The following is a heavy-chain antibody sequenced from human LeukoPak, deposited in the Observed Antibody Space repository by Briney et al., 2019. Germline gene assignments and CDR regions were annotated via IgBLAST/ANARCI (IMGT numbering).Heavy chain of an antibody. V-gene: IGHV4-39*07. CDR3: ARVEFYSSSWYSSGWYFDL. J-gene: IGHJ2*01. D-gene: IGHD6-13*01. Sequence: SETLSLTCTDSGGSISSSNSYWVWIRQAPGKGLGWIGSIYYSGNTHYNPSLKSRVTVSVDTSKNQFSLKVNSLTAADTAVYYCARVEFYSSSWYSSGWYFDLWGRGTLVSVSS. CDR2: IYYSGNT. CDR1: GGSISSSNSY.